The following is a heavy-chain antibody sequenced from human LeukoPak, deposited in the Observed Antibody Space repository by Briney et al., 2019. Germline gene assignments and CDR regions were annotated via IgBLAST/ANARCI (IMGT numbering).Heavy chain of an antibody. V-gene: IGHV1-46*01. CDR1: GYTFTSYY. D-gene: IGHD6-13*01. Sequence: ASVKVSCKASGYTFTSYYMHWVRQAPGQGLEWMGIINPSGGSTSYAQKFQGRVTMTRDTSTSTVYMELSSLRSEDTAVYYCARDKAGHYYYYGMDVWGQGTTVTVSS. CDR3: ARDKAGHYYYYGMDV. J-gene: IGHJ6*02. CDR2: INPSGGST.